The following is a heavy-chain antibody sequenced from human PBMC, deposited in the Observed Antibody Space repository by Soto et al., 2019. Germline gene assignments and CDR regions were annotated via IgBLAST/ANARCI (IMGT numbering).Heavy chain of an antibody. Sequence: SLRLSCAASGFTFSSYAMHWVRQAPGKGLEWVAVISYDGSNKYYADSVKGRFTISRDNSKNTLYLQMNSLRAEDTAVYYCARSANRYSSSSPWFDPWGQGTLVTVSS. D-gene: IGHD6-6*01. J-gene: IGHJ5*02. CDR1: GFTFSSYA. V-gene: IGHV3-30-3*01. CDR2: ISYDGSNK. CDR3: ARSANRYSSSSPWFDP.